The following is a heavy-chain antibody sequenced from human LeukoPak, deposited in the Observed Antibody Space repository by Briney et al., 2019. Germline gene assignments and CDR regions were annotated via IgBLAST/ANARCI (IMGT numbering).Heavy chain of an antibody. V-gene: IGHV3-21*04. D-gene: IGHD2-15*01. CDR3: AKDQGYCSGGSCYSYAFDN. CDR2: IISSSSYI. CDR1: GFTFSTYS. J-gene: IGHJ3*02. Sequence: PGGSLRLSCAASGFTFSTYSMNWVRQAPGKGLEWVAYIISSSSYIEYADSVKGRFTISRDNAKNLVYLQMNSLRAEDAAVYYCAKDQGYCSGGSCYSYAFDNWGKGTMVTVSS.